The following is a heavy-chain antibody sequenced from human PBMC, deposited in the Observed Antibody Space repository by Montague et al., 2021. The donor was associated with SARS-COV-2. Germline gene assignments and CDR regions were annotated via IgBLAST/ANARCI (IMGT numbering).Heavy chain of an antibody. V-gene: IGHV2-5*02. CDR1: GFSLTTRAVG. D-gene: IGHD3-22*01. Sequence: PALVKPTQTLTLTCNFSGFSLTTRAVGVGWIRQPPGKALEWLAVIYGDDDKRYSPYLRSRLTITKDTSANHVVLTMTNMDPVDKATYYCAHVSRLGNYYWGNLDSWGQGALVTVSS. J-gene: IGHJ4*02. CDR3: AHVSRLGNYYWGNLDS. CDR2: IYGDDDK.